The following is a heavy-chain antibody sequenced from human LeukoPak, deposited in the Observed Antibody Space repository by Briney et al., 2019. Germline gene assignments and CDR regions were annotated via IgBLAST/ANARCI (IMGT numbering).Heavy chain of an antibody. CDR2: IKSKTDGGTT. D-gene: IGHD3-9*01. Sequence: GGSLRLSCAASGFTFSNAWMSWVRQAPGQGLEWVGRIKSKTDGGTTDYAAPVKGRFTISRDDSKNTLYLQMNSLKTEDTAVYYCTTDRRYDILTVDYYYMDVWGKGTTVTVSS. CDR1: GFTFSNAW. J-gene: IGHJ6*03. CDR3: TTDRRYDILTVDYYYMDV. V-gene: IGHV3-15*01.